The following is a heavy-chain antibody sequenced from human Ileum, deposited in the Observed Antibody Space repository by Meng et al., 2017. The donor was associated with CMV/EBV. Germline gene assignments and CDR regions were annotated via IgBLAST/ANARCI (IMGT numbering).Heavy chain of an antibody. CDR3: AREGVAGHYYYYYGMGV. D-gene: IGHD3-3*01. CDR1: GFTFSSYW. CDR2: INSDGSST. Sequence: GGSLRLSCAASGFTFSSYWMHWVRQAPGKGLVWVSRINSDGSSTSYADSVKGRFTISRDNAKNTLYLQMNSLRAEDTAVYYCAREGVAGHYYYYYGMGVWGQGTMVTVSS. V-gene: IGHV3-74*01. J-gene: IGHJ6*02.